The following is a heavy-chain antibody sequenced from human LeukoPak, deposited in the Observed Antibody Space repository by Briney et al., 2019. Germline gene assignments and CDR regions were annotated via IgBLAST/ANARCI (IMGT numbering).Heavy chain of an antibody. J-gene: IGHJ4*02. V-gene: IGHV1-2*02. CDR2: INPHGGNT. D-gene: IGHD2-15*01. CDR1: GYTFIDYY. Sequence: GASVKVSSKTSGYTFIDYYIHWVRQAPGQGLEWMGWINPHGGNTNFAQKFKGRVTVTRDTSTSTVYLELDSLSSDDTALYYCARVNGPGMTLGGSKYWGQGTLVTVSS. CDR3: ARVNGPGMTLGGSKY.